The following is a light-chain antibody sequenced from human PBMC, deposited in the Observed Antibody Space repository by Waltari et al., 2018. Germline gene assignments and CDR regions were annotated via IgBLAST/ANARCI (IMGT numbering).Light chain of an antibody. J-gene: IGKJ4*01. Sequence: EIVMTQSPATLSVSPGERATLSFRASQSVGNNLAWYQQKPGQAPSLLIFGASRSATDIPARFSGSGSGTEFTLTISSLQSEDFVVYYCQQYNNWPVTFGGGTKVEI. CDR2: GAS. CDR3: QQYNNWPVT. CDR1: QSVGNN. V-gene: IGKV3-15*01.